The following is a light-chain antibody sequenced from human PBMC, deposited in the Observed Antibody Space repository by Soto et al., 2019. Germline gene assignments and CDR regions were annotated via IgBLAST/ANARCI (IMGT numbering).Light chain of an antibody. Sequence: DIQMTQSPSTLSASVGDRVTITCRASQSISTWLAWYQQKPGKAPKLLIYKASSLESGVPSRFSCSGSGTEFTLTISSLQPDDFATFYCQQYINRWTFGQGTKVEIK. CDR3: QQYINRWT. V-gene: IGKV1-5*03. J-gene: IGKJ1*01. CDR1: QSISTW. CDR2: KAS.